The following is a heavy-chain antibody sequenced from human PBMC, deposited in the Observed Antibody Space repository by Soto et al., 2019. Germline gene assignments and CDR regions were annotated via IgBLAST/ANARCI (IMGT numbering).Heavy chain of an antibody. V-gene: IGHV3-30-3*01. CDR3: ARDRSSTYYYYGMDL. Sequence: GGSLRLFCAAPGFSFSRHGMHWVRQAPGKGLEWVAVISYDGSNQDYADSVKGRFSISRDNSKNTVYLQMNSLRVEDSAVYYCARDRSSTYYYYGMDLWGQGTTVTVS. CDR2: ISYDGSNQ. D-gene: IGHD6-19*01. CDR1: GFSFSRHG. J-gene: IGHJ6*02.